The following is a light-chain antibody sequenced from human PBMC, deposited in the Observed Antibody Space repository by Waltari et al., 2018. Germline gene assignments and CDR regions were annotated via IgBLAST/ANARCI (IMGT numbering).Light chain of an antibody. V-gene: IGKV1-39*01. J-gene: IGKJ3*01. CDR2: AAS. CDR3: QQTYKSPPT. CDR1: HFIANF. Sequence: DVLLTQSPSSLSASVGDRVTITCRPSHFIANFLNWYQHMPGKSPMLLLHAASTLQPGFSPRFSGSKSGTDFILTIDNLHPEDFATYYCQQTYKSPPTFGPGTKVDV.